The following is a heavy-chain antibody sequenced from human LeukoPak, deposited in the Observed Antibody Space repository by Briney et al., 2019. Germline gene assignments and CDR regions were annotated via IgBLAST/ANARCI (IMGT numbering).Heavy chain of an antibody. J-gene: IGHJ3*02. Sequence: GGSLRLSCAAAGFNFSSYWMIWVRQAPGKGLEWVANIKQDGTEKYCVDSVKSRFTISRDNAKNSLYLQMNSLRDVDTAVYFCARPTAVTLVDAFNIWGLGTMVTVSS. D-gene: IGHD4-17*01. CDR1: GFNFSSYW. CDR2: IKQDGTEK. V-gene: IGHV3-7*04. CDR3: ARPTAVTLVDAFNI.